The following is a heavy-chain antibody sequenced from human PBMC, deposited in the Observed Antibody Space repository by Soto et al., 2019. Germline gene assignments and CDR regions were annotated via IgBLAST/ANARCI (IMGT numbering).Heavy chain of an antibody. D-gene: IGHD2-15*01. CDR3: ARDVPDIVVVVAAPNAVDY. V-gene: IGHV3-30-3*01. J-gene: IGHJ4*02. CDR2: ISYDGSNK. CDR1: GFTFSSYA. Sequence: QVQLVESGGGVVQPGGSLRLSCAASGFTFSSYAMHWVRQAPGKGLEWVAVISYDGSNKYYADSVKGRFTISRDNSKNTLYLQMNSLRAEDTAVYYCARDVPDIVVVVAAPNAVDYWGQGTLVTVSS.